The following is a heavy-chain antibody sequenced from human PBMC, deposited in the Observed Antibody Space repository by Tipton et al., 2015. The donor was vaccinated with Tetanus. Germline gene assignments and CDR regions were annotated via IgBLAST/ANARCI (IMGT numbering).Heavy chain of an antibody. V-gene: IGHV5-51*01. CDR2: IYPHDSDT. CDR3: ARRGGGDLDH. J-gene: IGHJ4*02. D-gene: IGHD2-21*02. CDR1: GYRFANYW. Sequence: QSGAEVKKPGESLKISCQGSGYRFANYWIGWVRQMPGKGLEWMGIIYPHDSDTRYNPSFQGHVTMSADKSITTAYLQWSSLRASDTAMYYCARRGGGDLDHWGQGTLVTVSS.